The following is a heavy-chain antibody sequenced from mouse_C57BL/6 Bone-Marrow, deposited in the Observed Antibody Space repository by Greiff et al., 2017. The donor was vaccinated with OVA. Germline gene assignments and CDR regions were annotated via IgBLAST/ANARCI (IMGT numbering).Heavy chain of an antibody. CDR1: GYTFTSYW. J-gene: IGHJ1*03. CDR2: IHPNSGST. Sequence: VQLQQPGAELVKPGASVKLSCKASGYTFTSYWMHWVKQRPGKGLEWIGMIHPNSGSTNYNEKFKSKATLTVDKSSSTAYMQLSSLTSEDSAVYYCARVDYGSRWYFDVWGTGTTVTVSS. D-gene: IGHD1-1*01. V-gene: IGHV1-64*01. CDR3: ARVDYGSRWYFDV.